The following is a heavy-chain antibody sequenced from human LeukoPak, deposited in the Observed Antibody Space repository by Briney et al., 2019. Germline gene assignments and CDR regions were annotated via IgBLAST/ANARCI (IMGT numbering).Heavy chain of an antibody. D-gene: IGHD3-10*01. CDR1: GYTFTGYY. CDR2: INPNSGGT. J-gene: IGHJ4*02. V-gene: IGHV1-2*02. Sequence: ASVKVSCKASGYTFTGYYMHWVRQAPGQGLEWMGWINPNSGGTNYAQKFQGRVTMTRDTSISTVYMELSSLRSEDTAVYYCAREGVMVRDPSFDYWGQGTLVTVSS. CDR3: AREGVMVRDPSFDY.